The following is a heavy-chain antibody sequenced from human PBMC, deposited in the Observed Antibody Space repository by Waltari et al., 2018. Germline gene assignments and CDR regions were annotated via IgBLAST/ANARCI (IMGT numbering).Heavy chain of an antibody. CDR3: ARSYYYDRRANYPSLGAFDS. D-gene: IGHD3-22*01. CDR1: GDTFRRYA. J-gene: IGHJ4*02. Sequence: QVQLVQSGAEVKQPGSSMKVSCKASGDTFRRYAISWVRRAPGQGLEWMGRIIPLFGTTNYAQKFQGRATMTADEPTSTAYVELRSLKSEDTAVYFCARSYYYDRRANYPSLGAFDSWGQGTLVTVAS. CDR2: IIPLFGTT. V-gene: IGHV1-69*15.